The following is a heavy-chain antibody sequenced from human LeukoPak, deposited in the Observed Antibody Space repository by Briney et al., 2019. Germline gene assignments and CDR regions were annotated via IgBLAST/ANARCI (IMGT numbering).Heavy chain of an antibody. CDR1: GFTFSSYW. V-gene: IGHV3-74*01. CDR3: ARDRLLIPDY. CDR2: INRDGSRP. D-gene: IGHD2/OR15-2a*01. J-gene: IGHJ4*02. Sequence: PGGSLRLSCAASGFTFSSYWMHWVRQAPGKGLVWVSRINRDGSRPSYADSVKGRFTISRDNAKTTLYLQMNSLRAEDTAVYYCARDRLLIPDYWGQGNLVTVSS.